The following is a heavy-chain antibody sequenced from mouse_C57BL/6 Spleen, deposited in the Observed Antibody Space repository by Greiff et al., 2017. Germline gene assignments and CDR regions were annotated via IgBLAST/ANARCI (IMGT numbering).Heavy chain of an antibody. V-gene: IGHV1-63*01. Sequence: VKLVESGAELVRPGTSVKMSCKASGYTFTNYWLGWAKQRPGHGLEWIGDIYPGGGYTNYNEKFKGKATLTADKSSSTAYMQFSSLTSEDSAIYYCARRYSNYDAMDYWGQGTSVTVSS. D-gene: IGHD2-5*01. CDR1: GYTFTNYW. CDR2: IYPGGGYT. J-gene: IGHJ4*01. CDR3: ARRYSNYDAMDY.